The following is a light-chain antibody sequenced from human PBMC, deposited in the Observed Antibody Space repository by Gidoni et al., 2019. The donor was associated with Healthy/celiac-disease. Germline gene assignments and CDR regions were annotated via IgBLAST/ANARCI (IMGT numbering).Light chain of an antibody. J-gene: IGKJ2*01. CDR1: QSVLYSSNNKNY. CDR2: WAS. CDR3: QQYYSTPYT. Sequence: DIVMTQSTDSLAVSLGERATINCKSSQSVLYSSNNKNYLAWYQQKPGQPPKLLIYWASTRDSGVPDRFSGSGSGTDFTLTISSLQAEDVAVYYCQQYYSTPYTFGQGTKLEIK. V-gene: IGKV4-1*01.